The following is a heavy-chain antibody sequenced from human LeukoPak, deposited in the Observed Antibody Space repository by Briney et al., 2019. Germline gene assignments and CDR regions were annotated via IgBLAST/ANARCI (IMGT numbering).Heavy chain of an antibody. Sequence: GGSLRLSCAASGFXFSTYSINWVRQAPGKGLEWLSSISSSSSYIYYPDSVKGRFTISRDNAKNSLYLQMNSLRAEDTAVYYCARSTSYSAAAGTPENAFDIWGQGTMVTVSS. CDR3: ARSTSYSAAAGTPENAFDI. CDR1: GFXFSTYS. V-gene: IGHV3-21*01. D-gene: IGHD6-13*01. CDR2: ISSSSSYI. J-gene: IGHJ3*02.